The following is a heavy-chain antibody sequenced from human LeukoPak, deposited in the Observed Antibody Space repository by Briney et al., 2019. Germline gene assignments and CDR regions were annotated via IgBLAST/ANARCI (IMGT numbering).Heavy chain of an antibody. Sequence: GGSLRLSCAASGFTFSSYWMSWVRQAPGKGLEWVANIKQDGSEKYYVDSVKGRFTISRDNAKNSLYLQMNSLRAEDTAVYYCARDPLGWLQSHTFIYWGQGTLVTVSS. D-gene: IGHD5-24*01. CDR2: IKQDGSEK. CDR3: ARDPLGWLQSHTFIY. V-gene: IGHV3-7*01. CDR1: GFTFSSYW. J-gene: IGHJ4*02.